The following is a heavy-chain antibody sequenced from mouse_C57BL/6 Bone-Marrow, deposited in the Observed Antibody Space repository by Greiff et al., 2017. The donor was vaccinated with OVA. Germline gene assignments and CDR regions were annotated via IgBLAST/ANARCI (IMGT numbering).Heavy chain of an antibody. J-gene: IGHJ3*01. Sequence: VQLQQSGAELVRPGASVKLSCTASGFNIKDDYMHWVKQRPEQGLEWIGWIDPENGDTEYASQFQGKATIPADTSSNTAYLQLSSLTSEDTAVYYGTFYYYGSRGGFAYGGQGTLVTVSA. V-gene: IGHV14-4*01. CDR1: GFNIKDDY. CDR3: TFYYYGSRGGFAY. D-gene: IGHD1-1*01. CDR2: IDPENGDT.